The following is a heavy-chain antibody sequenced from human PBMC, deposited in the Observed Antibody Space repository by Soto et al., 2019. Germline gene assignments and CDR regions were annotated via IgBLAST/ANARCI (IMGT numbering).Heavy chain of an antibody. CDR3: ARSAPKAPTFDI. CDR2: IYYSGST. V-gene: IGHV4-31*03. Sequence: QVQLQESGPGLVKPSQTLSLTCTVSGGSISSGGYYWNWIRQHPGKGLEWIGYIYYSGSTYYNPTLXSXFTISLDTSKNQFSLKMSSVTAADTAVYYCARSAPKAPTFDIWGQGTMVTVFS. J-gene: IGHJ3*02. CDR1: GGSISSGGYY.